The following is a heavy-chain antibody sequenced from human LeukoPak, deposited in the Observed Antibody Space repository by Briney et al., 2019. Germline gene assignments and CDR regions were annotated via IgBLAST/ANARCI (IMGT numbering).Heavy chain of an antibody. D-gene: IGHD2-21*02. V-gene: IGHV4-59*01. CDR1: GDSISSYY. CDR2: IYYSGST. CDR3: ARGGAGNCGGACYLKWFDA. Sequence: SETLSLTCTVSGDSISSYYWSWIRQPPGKGLERIGYIYYSGSTKYNPTLKSRVTISVDTSKNQFSLKLNSVTAADTAVYYCARGGAGNCGGACYLKWFDAWGQGTLVTVSS. J-gene: IGHJ5*02.